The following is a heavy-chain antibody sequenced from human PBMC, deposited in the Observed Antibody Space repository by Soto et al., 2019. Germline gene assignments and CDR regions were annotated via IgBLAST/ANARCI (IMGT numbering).Heavy chain of an antibody. D-gene: IGHD2-21*02. V-gene: IGHV1-2*04. Sequence: ASVKVSCKASGYTFTVYYMHWVRQAPGQGLEWMGWINPNSGGTNYAQKFQGWVTMTRDTSISTAYMELSRLRSDDTAVYYCAREGAYCGGDCPFDYWGQGTLVTVS. J-gene: IGHJ4*02. CDR3: AREGAYCGGDCPFDY. CDR1: GYTFTVYY. CDR2: INPNSGGT.